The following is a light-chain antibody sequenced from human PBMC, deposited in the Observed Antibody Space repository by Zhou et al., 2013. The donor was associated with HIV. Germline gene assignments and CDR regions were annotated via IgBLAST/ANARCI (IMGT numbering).Light chain of an antibody. CDR1: QAIGND. CDR3: QKYNSAPLT. Sequence: DIQMTQSPSSLSASVGDRVTITCRASQAIGNDLGWFQHKPGKAPKRLVYAASSLQSGVPSRFSGSGSGTDFTLTISSLQPEDVATYYCQKYNSAPLTFGGGTKVEI. CDR2: AAS. V-gene: IGKV1-27*01. J-gene: IGKJ4*01.